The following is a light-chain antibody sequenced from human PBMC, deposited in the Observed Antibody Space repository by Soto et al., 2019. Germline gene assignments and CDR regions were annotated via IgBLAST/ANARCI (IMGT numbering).Light chain of an antibody. J-gene: IGLJ1*01. CDR2: EVS. V-gene: IGLV2-14*01. Sequence: QSVLTQPASVFGSPGQSITISCTGTSSDVGGYNYVFWYQQHPGKAPKLMIYEVSNRPSGVSNRCSGCKSGNTASLTISGLQAVDEADYYCTSHSSISLDVVGTGTKVTVL. CDR3: TSHSSISLDV. CDR1: SSDVGGYNY.